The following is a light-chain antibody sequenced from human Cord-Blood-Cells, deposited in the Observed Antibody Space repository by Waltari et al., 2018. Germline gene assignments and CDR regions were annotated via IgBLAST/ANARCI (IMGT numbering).Light chain of an antibody. J-gene: IGKJ1*01. Sequence: DIKMTQSPSTLSASVGDRVTITCRDSQSISSLLAWYQKKPGKAPKLLIYNASSLESGVPSRFSGSGSGTEFTLTISSLQPDDFATYYCQQYNSYSWTFGQGTK. CDR1: QSISSL. CDR3: QQYNSYSWT. CDR2: NAS. V-gene: IGKV1-5*03.